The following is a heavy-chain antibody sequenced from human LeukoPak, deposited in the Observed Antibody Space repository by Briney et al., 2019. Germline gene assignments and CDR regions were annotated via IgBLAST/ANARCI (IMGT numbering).Heavy chain of an antibody. V-gene: IGHV3-21*01. CDR2: ISSSSSYI. D-gene: IGHD2-2*01. Sequence: GGSLRLSCAASGFTFSSYSMNWVRQAPGKGLEWVSSISSSSSYIYYADSVKGRFTISRDNAKNSLYLQMNSLRAEDTAVYYCARALVYCSSTSCYSPSGFDYWGQGTLVTVSS. J-gene: IGHJ4*02. CDR3: ARALVYCSSTSCYSPSGFDY. CDR1: GFTFSSYS.